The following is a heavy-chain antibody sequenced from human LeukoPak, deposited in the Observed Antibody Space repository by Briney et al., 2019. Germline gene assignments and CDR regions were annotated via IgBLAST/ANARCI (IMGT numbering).Heavy chain of an antibody. CDR3: ARDFLGDDFWSGSGYYYMDV. J-gene: IGHJ6*03. CDR2: IYTSGST. D-gene: IGHD3-3*01. CDR1: GGSISSYY. V-gene: IGHV4-4*07. Sequence: PSETLSLTCTVSGGSISSYYWSWIRQPAGKGLEWIGRIYTSGSTNYNPSLKSRVTMSVDTSNNQFSLKLSSVTAADTAVYYCARDFLGDDFWSGSGYYYMDVWGKGTTVTVSS.